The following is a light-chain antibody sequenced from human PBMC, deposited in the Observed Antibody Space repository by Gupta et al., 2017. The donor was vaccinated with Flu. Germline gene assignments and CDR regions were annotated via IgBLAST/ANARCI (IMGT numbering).Light chain of an antibody. CDR2: EVS. CDR1: QSIGIY. CDR3: QESYSYPPGLT. V-gene: IGKV1-39*01. J-gene: IGKJ4*01. Sequence: GDRVTITCRASQSIGIYLNWYHHKPGKAPKLLISEVSRLEKGVQSRFSGSGGGTEFTLTISSLQPEDFAAYYCQESYSYPPGLTFGGGTNVEI.